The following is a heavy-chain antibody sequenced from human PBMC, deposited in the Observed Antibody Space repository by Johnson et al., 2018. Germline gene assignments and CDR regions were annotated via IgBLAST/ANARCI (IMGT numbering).Heavy chain of an antibody. CDR1: GLTFTTYD. CDR2: ISWNSGSI. J-gene: IGHJ6*02. CDR3: GKDRGGAIGDGLDV. D-gene: IGHD1-26*01. Sequence: VQLVESGGGVVQPGRSLRLSCAASGLTFTTYDIHWVRQAPGKGLEWVSGISWNSGSIHYADSVKGRFTISRDNAKNSLYLQMNSLRAEETALYYCGKDRGGAIGDGLDVGGQGTTVTVSS. V-gene: IGHV3-9*01.